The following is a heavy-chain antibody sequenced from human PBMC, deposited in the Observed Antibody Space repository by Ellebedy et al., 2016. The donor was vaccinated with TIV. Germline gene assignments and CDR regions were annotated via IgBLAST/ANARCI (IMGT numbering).Heavy chain of an antibody. Sequence: GGSLRLXXAASGFTFSSYWMSGVRKAQGKGLEWVANIKQDGSDKYYVNSVKGRFTISRNNAKNSLYLQMNSLRAGDTAVYYCARGLYYDSSGYYSGDAFDIWGQGTMVTVSS. CDR1: GFTFSSYW. J-gene: IGHJ3*02. CDR3: ARGLYYDSSGYYSGDAFDI. D-gene: IGHD3-22*01. V-gene: IGHV3-7*02. CDR2: IKQDGSDK.